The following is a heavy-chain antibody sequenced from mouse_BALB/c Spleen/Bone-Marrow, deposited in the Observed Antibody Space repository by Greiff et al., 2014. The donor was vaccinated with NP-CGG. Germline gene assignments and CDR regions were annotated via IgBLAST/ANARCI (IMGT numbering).Heavy chain of an antibody. V-gene: IGHV1-14*01. J-gene: IGHJ2*01. CDR2: INPYNDGT. CDR1: GYTFTSYV. CDR3: ARQGVDYFDY. Sequence: SGPELVKPGASVKMSCKASGYTFTSYVMHWVKQKPGQGLEWIGYINPYNDGTKYNEKFKGKATLTSDKSSSTAYMEPGSLPSEDSAVYFCARQGVDYFDYGGQGTPLTVP.